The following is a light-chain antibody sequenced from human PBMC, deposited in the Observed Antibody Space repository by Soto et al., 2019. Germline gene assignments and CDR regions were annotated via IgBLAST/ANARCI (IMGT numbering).Light chain of an antibody. CDR2: GAS. J-gene: IGKJ1*01. V-gene: IGKV3-20*01. Sequence: EIVLTHSRGTLSLSPCESATLSCSASESVSNNYLAWYQQRPGQAPRLLIYGASIRATDIPGRFGGHGSGTDFILSINRLEPEDSAVYYCQQYGGSPWTFGQGTKVDIK. CDR3: QQYGGSPWT. CDR1: ESVSNNY.